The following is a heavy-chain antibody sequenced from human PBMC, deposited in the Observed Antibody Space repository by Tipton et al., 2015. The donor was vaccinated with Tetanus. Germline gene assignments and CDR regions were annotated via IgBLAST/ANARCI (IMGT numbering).Heavy chain of an antibody. V-gene: IGHV4-39*01. CDR3: ARRSHIGAPV. J-gene: IGHJ3*01. CDR2: IYYGGST. D-gene: IGHD2-21*01. CDR1: GGSFSSSNDY. Sequence: TLSLTCTVSGGSFSSSNDYWAWIRQPPGKGLEWVGSIYYGGSTYFNPSLRSRGTISIDTSRNQFSLQLSSVTAADTAPYFCARRSHIGAPVWGQGTLVTVAS.